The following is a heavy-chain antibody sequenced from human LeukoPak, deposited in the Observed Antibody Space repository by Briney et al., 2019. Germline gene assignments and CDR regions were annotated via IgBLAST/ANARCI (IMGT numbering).Heavy chain of an antibody. CDR1: GGSISSYY. J-gene: IGHJ3*02. D-gene: IGHD3-22*01. CDR2: IYYSGST. V-gene: IGHV4-59*08. CDR3: ARGLPTASYYDTRPDAFDI. Sequence: SGTLSLTCTVSGGSISSYYWSWIRQPPGKGLEWIAYIYYSGSTNYNPSLKSRVTISVDTSKNQFSLKLSSVTAADTAVYYCARGLPTASYYDTRPDAFDIWGQGTMVTVSS.